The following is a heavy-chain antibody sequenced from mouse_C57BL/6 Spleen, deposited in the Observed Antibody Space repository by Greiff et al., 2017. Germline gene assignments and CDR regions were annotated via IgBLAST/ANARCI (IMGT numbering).Heavy chain of an antibody. Sequence: VQLKQSGTVLARPGASVKMSCKTSGYTFTSYWMHWVKQRPGQGLEWIGAIYPGNSDTSYNQKFKGKAKLTAVTSASTAYMELISLANEDSAVYYCTRYGTAQAGNFDYWGQGTTLTVSS. D-gene: IGHD3-2*02. CDR1: GYTFTSYW. CDR2: IYPGNSDT. J-gene: IGHJ2*01. CDR3: TRYGTAQAGNFDY. V-gene: IGHV1-5*01.